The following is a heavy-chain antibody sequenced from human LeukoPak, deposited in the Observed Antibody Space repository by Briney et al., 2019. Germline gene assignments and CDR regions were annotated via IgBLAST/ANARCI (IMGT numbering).Heavy chain of an antibody. CDR1: GFTFSSYS. Sequence: GGSLRLSCAASGFTFSSYSMNWVRQAPGKGLEWVSSISSSSSYIYYADSVKGRFTISRDNSKNTLYVQMNSLRAEETAIYYCAKGSRIAAAANWFDPWGQGTLVTVSS. CDR2: ISSSSSYI. D-gene: IGHD6-13*01. J-gene: IGHJ5*02. V-gene: IGHV3-21*04. CDR3: AKGSRIAAAANWFDP.